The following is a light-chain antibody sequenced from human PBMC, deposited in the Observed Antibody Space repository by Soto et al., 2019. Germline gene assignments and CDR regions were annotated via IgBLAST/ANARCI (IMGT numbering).Light chain of an antibody. J-gene: IGKJ2*01. CDR1: QSVASN. Sequence: EIVMTQSPATLSLSPGERATLSCRASQSVASNLAWYQQKPGQAPRLLIYGASTRATGIPARFSGSGSGTEFTLTISSLQSEDFAVYYCQQDNNWPLYTFGQGTKLEIK. V-gene: IGKV3-15*01. CDR3: QQDNNWPLYT. CDR2: GAS.